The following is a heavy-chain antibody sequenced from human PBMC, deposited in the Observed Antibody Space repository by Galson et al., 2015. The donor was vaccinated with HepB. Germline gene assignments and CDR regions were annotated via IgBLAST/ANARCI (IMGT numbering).Heavy chain of an antibody. J-gene: IGHJ4*02. CDR3: AKDQGADTTNFEY. CDR1: GYTFISHY. Sequence: SVKVSCKASGYTFISHYMHWVRQAPGQGLEWMGMINPSSGFISYAQKFQGRLTMTRDTSTSTVYMDLSSLRSEDTAVYYCAKDQGADTTNFEYWGQGTLVTVSA. D-gene: IGHD1-1*01. V-gene: IGHV1-46*01. CDR2: INPSSGFI.